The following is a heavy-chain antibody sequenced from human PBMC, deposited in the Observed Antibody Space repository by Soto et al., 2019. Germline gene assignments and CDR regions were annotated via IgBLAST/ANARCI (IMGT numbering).Heavy chain of an antibody. Sequence: QVQLVESGGGVVQPGRSLRLSCAASGFTFSSYAMHWVRQAPGQGLEWVAVISYDGSNKYYADSVKGRFTISRDNSKNTLYLQMNSLRAEDTAVYYCARDMTTVTTKDYYYYCMYVWGQGTTVTVSS. V-gene: IGHV3-30-3*01. D-gene: IGHD4-17*01. CDR3: ARDMTTVTTKDYYYYCMYV. J-gene: IGHJ6*02. CDR2: ISYDGSNK. CDR1: GFTFSSYA.